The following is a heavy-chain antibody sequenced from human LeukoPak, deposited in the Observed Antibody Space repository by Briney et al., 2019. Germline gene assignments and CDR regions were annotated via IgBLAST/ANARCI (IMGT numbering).Heavy chain of an antibody. CDR3: ATVGIYYYGMDV. V-gene: IGHV1-24*01. Sequence: ASVRVSCKVSGYTLTDLSMHWVRQAPGKGLEWMGGFDPEDGETIYAQKFQGRVTMTEDTSTDTAYMELSSLRSEDTAVYYCATVGIYYYGMDVWGQGTTVTVSS. CDR2: FDPEDGET. J-gene: IGHJ6*02. D-gene: IGHD3-10*01. CDR1: GYTLTDLS.